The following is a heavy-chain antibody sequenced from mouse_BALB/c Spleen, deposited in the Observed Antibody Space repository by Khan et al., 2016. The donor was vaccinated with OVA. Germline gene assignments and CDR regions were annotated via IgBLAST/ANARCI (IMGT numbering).Heavy chain of an antibody. CDR2: ISSVAYSI. J-gene: IGHJ3*01. Sequence: EVELVESGGGLVQPGGSRKLSCAASGFTFIDYGMAWVRQTPGKGPEWIAFISSVAYSIYYADTVTGRFTISRENAKNTLYLEMSSLRSDDTAMYYCARGGLAYWGQGTLVTVSA. CDR3: ARGGLAY. CDR1: GFTFIDYG. V-gene: IGHV5-15*02.